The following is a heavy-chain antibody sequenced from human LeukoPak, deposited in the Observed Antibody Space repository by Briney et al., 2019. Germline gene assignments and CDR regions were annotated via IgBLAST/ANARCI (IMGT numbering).Heavy chain of an antibody. Sequence: PGGSLRLSCAASGFTFSSYGMHWVRQAPGKGLEWVAVISYDGSNKYYADSVKGRFTISRDNSKNTLYLQMNSLRAEDTAVYYCARDPHKAVYGGNSGGAFDIWGQGTMVTVSS. CDR3: ARDPHKAVYGGNSGGAFDI. J-gene: IGHJ3*02. V-gene: IGHV3-30*03. D-gene: IGHD4-23*01. CDR2: ISYDGSNK. CDR1: GFTFSSYG.